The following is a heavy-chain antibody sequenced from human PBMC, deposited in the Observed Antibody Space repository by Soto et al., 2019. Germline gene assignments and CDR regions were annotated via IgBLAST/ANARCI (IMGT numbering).Heavy chain of an antibody. J-gene: IGHJ4*02. Sequence: QVQLVESGGGVVQPGRSLRLSCAAAGFTFSSYGMHWVRQAPAKGLEWVASISSVGSNVYYGDSVKGRFTISRDNSKITLYLQMNSLRAEDTAVYYCAKDCTGPGSCEDYFDYWGQGTLVTVSS. CDR1: GFTFSSYG. D-gene: IGHD3-10*01. CDR2: ISSVGSNV. CDR3: AKDCTGPGSCEDYFDY. V-gene: IGHV3-30*18.